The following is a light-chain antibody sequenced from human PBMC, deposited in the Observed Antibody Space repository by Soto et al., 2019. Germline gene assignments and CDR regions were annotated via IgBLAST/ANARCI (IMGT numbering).Light chain of an antibody. CDR3: SSYATGGSYV. CDR2: DVS. Sequence: QSVLTQPASVYGSAGLSIAISCTGTSRDVGGYNYVSWYQQQPGKVPKLMIYDVSNRPSGVSNRFSGSKSGNTASLTISGLQAEDEGDYYCSSYATGGSYVFGTGTKVTVL. V-gene: IGLV2-14*01. J-gene: IGLJ1*01. CDR1: SRDVGGYNY.